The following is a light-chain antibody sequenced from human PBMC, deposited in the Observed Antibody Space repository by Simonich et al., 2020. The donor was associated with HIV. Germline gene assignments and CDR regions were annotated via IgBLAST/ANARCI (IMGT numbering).Light chain of an antibody. J-gene: IGKJ2*01. Sequence: DIVMPQSPDSLAVSLGERATINCESSQSVLYNSNNKNYLAWYQQKPGQPPKLLIYWASTRESGVPDRFSGSGSGTDFTLTISSLQAEDVAVYYCQQYYSTPYTFGQGTKLEIK. V-gene: IGKV4-1*01. CDR1: QSVLYNSNNKNY. CDR2: WAS. CDR3: QQYYSTPYT.